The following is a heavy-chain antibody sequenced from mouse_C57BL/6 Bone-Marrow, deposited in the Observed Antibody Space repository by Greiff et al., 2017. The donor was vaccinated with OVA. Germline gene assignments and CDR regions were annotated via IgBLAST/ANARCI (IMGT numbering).Heavy chain of an antibody. J-gene: IGHJ4*01. CDR3: ARPYYCDSSYGAMDY. D-gene: IGHD1-1*01. V-gene: IGHV1-31*01. Sequence: EVQLQQSGPELVKPGASVKISCKASGYSFTGYYMHWVKQSHGNILDWIGYIYPYNGVSSYNQKFKGKATLTVDKSSSTAYMELRSLTSEDSAVYYCARPYYCDSSYGAMDYWGQGTSVTVSS. CDR2: IYPYNGVS. CDR1: GYSFTGYY.